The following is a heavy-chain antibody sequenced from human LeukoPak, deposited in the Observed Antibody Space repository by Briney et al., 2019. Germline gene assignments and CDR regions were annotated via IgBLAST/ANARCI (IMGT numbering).Heavy chain of an antibody. CDR2: INPNSGGT. J-gene: IGHJ4*02. CDR1: GYTFTGYY. Sequence: ASVKVSCKASGYTFTGYYMHWVRQAPGQGLEWMGWINPNSGGTNYAQKFQGRVTMTRDTSISTAYMELSRLRSDDTAVYYCARDLDGYSSSWYYFDYWGQGTLVTVSS. D-gene: IGHD6-13*01. V-gene: IGHV1-2*02. CDR3: ARDLDGYSSSWYYFDY.